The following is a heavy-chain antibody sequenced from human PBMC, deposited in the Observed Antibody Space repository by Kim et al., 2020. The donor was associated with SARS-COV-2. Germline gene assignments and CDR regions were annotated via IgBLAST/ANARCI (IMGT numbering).Heavy chain of an antibody. D-gene: IGHD6-13*01. Sequence: YTPPIRIRVTISEETSKNQISLKLSSVTAADTAMYYCASSAATGYNWFDPWGQGTLVTVSS. J-gene: IGHJ5*02. V-gene: IGHV4-4*09. CDR3: ASSAATGYNWFDP.